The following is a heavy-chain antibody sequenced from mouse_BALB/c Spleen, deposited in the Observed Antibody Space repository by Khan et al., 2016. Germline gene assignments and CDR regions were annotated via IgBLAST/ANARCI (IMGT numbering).Heavy chain of an antibody. D-gene: IGHD1-2*01. J-gene: IGHJ3*01. CDR1: GFDFSRYW. V-gene: IGHV4-1*02. CDR2: INPDSSTI. Sequence: EVKLLESGGGLVQPGGSLKLSCVASGFDFSRYWMSWVRQAPGKGLEWIGEINPDSSTINYPPSLKDKFIISRYNANHTLYLQMSKVRSEDRALYYFARLHYYGRFAYWGQGTLVTVFA. CDR3: ARLHYYGRFAY.